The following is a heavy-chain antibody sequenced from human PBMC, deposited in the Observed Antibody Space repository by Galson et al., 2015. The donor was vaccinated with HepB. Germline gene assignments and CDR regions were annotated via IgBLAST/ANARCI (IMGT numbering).Heavy chain of an antibody. CDR1: GYSFTSYW. Sequence: QSGAEVKKPGESLKISCKGSGYSFTSYWIGWVRQMPGKGLEWMGIIYPGDSDTRYSPSFQGQVTISADKSISTAYLQWSSLKASDTAMYYCAKTLPVYSSSWRAFDIWGQGTMVTVSS. CDR3: AKTLPVYSSSWRAFDI. J-gene: IGHJ3*02. V-gene: IGHV5-51*01. CDR2: IYPGDSDT. D-gene: IGHD6-13*01.